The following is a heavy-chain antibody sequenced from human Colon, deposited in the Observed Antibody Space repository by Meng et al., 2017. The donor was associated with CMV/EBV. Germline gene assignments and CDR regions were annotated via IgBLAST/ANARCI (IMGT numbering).Heavy chain of an antibody. CDR3: ARGSPPYDFWSGPPPVGGMDV. J-gene: IGHJ6*02. Sequence: SETLSLTCAVSGGSISSSNWWSWVRQSPGKGLEWIGEISHSGGANYKPSLKSRVTISVDKSKNQFSLRLSSVTAADTAVYYCARGSPPYDFWSGPPPVGGMDVWGQGIMVTVSS. CDR1: GGSISSSNW. V-gene: IGHV4-4*02. D-gene: IGHD3-3*01. CDR2: ISHSGGA.